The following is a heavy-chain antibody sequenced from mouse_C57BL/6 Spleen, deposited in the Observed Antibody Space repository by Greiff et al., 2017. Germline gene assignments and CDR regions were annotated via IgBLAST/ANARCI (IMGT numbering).Heavy chain of an antibody. V-gene: IGHV1-82*01. CDR1: GYAFSSSW. Sequence: QVQLQQSGPELVKPGASVKISCKASGYAFSSSWMNWVKQRPGKGLEWIGRIYPGDGDTNYNGKFKGKATLTADKSSSTAYMQLSSLTSEDSAVYFCANYGSPYWYCDVWGTGTTVTVSS. CDR3: ANYGSPYWYCDV. J-gene: IGHJ1*03. D-gene: IGHD1-1*01. CDR2: IYPGDGDT.